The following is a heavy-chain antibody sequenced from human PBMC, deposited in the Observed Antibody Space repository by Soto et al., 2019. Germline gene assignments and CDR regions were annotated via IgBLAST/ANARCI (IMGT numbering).Heavy chain of an antibody. CDR3: AKERDIVVVVAPLGD. CDR1: GFTFSSYG. J-gene: IGHJ4*02. V-gene: IGHV3-30*18. Sequence: GGSLRLSCAASGFTFSSYGMHWVRQAPGKGLEWVAVISYDGSNKYYADSVKGRFTISRDNSKNTLYLQMNSLRAEDTAVYYCAKERDIVVVVAPLGDWGQGTLVNVSS. D-gene: IGHD2-15*01. CDR2: ISYDGSNK.